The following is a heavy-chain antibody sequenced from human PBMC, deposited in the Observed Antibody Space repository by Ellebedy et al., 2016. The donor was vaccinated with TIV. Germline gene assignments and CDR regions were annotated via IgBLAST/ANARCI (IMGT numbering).Heavy chain of an antibody. D-gene: IGHD6-13*01. J-gene: IGHJ4*02. CDR2: IYSGGRP. Sequence: GESLKISCAASGFTVSSNYMSWVRQAPGKGLEWVSVIYSGGRPYYADSVKGRFTISRDNSKNTLYLQMNSLRAEDTAVYYCARHQQYRSSWYPYYFDYWGQGTLVTVSS. CDR1: GFTVSSNY. CDR3: ARHQQYRSSWYPYYFDY. V-gene: IGHV3-53*01.